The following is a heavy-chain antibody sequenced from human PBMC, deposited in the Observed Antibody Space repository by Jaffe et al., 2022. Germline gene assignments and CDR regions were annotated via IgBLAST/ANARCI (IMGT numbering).Heavy chain of an antibody. J-gene: IGHJ6*03. V-gene: IGHV3-15*01. Sequence: EVQLVESGGGLVKPGGSLRLSCAASGFTFSNAWMSWVRQAPGKGLEWVGRIKSKTDGGTTDYAAPVKGRFTISRDDSKNTLYLQMNSLKTEDTAVYYCTTDLIVVVPAANYMDVWGKGTTVTVSS. CDR2: IKSKTDGGTT. CDR3: TTDLIVVVPAANYMDV. CDR1: GFTFSNAW. D-gene: IGHD2-2*01.